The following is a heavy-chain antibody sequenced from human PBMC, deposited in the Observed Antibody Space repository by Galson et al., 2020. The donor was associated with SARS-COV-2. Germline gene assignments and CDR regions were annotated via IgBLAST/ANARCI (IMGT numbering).Heavy chain of an antibody. J-gene: IGHJ5*02. Sequence: GESLKISCVAYGFTLSINGMHWVRQAPGKGLEWVAMISHHGTAEYYLDSVKGRFTISRDNFKNTLYLQMNNLRPEDTAMYYCAKDWGSNDCYNWFGTWGQGTLVTVSS. CDR3: AKDWGSNDCYNWFGT. V-gene: IGHV3-30*18. D-gene: IGHD2-21*02. CDR2: ISHHGTAE. CDR1: GFTLSING.